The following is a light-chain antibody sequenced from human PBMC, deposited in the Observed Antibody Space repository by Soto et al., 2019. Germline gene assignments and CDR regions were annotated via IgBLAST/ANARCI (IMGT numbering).Light chain of an antibody. V-gene: IGKV1-8*01. CDR1: QGISSY. J-gene: IGKJ4*01. CDR3: QQYYSYPST. Sequence: AIRMTQSPSSLSASTGDRVTITCRASQGISSYLAWYQQKPGKAPKLLIYAASTLQSGAPSRFSGSGSGTDFTLTISCLHSEDFSTYYCQQYYSYPSTFGGGTKVEIK. CDR2: AAS.